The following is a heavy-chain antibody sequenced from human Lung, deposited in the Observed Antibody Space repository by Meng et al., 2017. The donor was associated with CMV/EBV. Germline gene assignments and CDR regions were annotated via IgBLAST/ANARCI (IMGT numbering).Heavy chain of an antibody. D-gene: IGHD5-18*01. J-gene: IGHJ6*01. CDR2: IKQDGSEK. V-gene: IGHV3-7*01. Sequence: GEYLMIXCEASGFIFSSYWMSWVRQAPGKGLEWVANIKQDGSEKYYVDSVKGRFTISRDNAKKSLYLQMNSLRAEDTAVYYCTSVRYSEGLGYYYGMDVWGQGNXVNGAS. CDR3: TSVRYSEGLGYYYGMDV. CDR1: GFIFSSYW.